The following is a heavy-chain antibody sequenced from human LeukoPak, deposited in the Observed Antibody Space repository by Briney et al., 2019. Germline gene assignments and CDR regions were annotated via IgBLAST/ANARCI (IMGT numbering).Heavy chain of an antibody. J-gene: IGHJ6*02. CDR2: IKQDGSEK. V-gene: IGHV3-7*01. Sequence: GGSLRLSCAASGFTFSGYFMIWIRQARGKGLEWVANIKQDGSEKYYVDSVKGRFTISRDNAKNSLYLQMNSLRAEDTAVYYCARVQTYYDFWSGYPYYYYGMDVWGQGTTVTVSS. D-gene: IGHD3-3*01. CDR1: GFTFSGYF. CDR3: ARVQTYYDFWSGYPYYYYGMDV.